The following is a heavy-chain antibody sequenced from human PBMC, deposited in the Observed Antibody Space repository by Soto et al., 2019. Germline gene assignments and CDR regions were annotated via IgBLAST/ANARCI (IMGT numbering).Heavy chain of an antibody. Sequence: GSLRLSCAASGFTFSSYAMHWVRQAPGKGLEWVAVISYDGSNKYYADSVKGRFTISRDNSKNTLYLQMNSLRAEDTAVYYCARDFAGITGTSDAFDIWGQGTMVTVSS. D-gene: IGHD1-20*01. CDR3: ARDFAGITGTSDAFDI. CDR2: ISYDGSNK. J-gene: IGHJ3*02. CDR1: GFTFSSYA. V-gene: IGHV3-30-3*01.